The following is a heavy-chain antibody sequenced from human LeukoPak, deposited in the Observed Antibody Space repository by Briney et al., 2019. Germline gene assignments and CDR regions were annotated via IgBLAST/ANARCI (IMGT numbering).Heavy chain of an antibody. CDR3: ARNLGYCSSLSCYPWFDP. D-gene: IGHD2-2*01. CDR1: GGSISSYY. CDR2: LYYSGTT. J-gene: IGHJ5*02. Sequence: PSETLSLTCTVSGGSISSYYWSWIRQPPGKGLEWIGHLYYSGTTNYNPSLTSRVTISVDTSKNQFSLKLTSVTAADAAVYYCARNLGYCSSLSCYPWFDPWGQGTLVTVSS. V-gene: IGHV4-59*01.